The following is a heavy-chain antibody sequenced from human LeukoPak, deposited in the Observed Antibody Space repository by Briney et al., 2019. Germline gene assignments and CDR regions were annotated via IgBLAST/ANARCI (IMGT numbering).Heavy chain of an antibody. CDR2: TYYSGST. Sequence: SETLSLTCTVSGGSISSYYWSWIRQPPGKGLEWIGYTYYSGSTNYNPSLKSRVTISVDTSKNQFSLKLSSVTAAATAVYYGARGVYSSSSNFDYWGPGTLVTVSS. V-gene: IGHV4-59*01. D-gene: IGHD6-6*01. CDR1: GGSISSYY. CDR3: ARGVYSSSSNFDY. J-gene: IGHJ4*02.